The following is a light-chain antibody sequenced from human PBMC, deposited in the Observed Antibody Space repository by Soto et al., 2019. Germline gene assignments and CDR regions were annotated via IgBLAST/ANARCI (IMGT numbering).Light chain of an antibody. CDR3: QQYNDNWT. J-gene: IGKJ1*01. Sequence: DIQMTQSPSTLSASVGDRDTITCRASQSISSWLAWYQQKPGQAPKLLIYKASTLQSGVPSRFSGSGSGTEFTLAISSLQPDDSATYYCQQYNDNWTFGQGTKVEIK. CDR1: QSISSW. CDR2: KAS. V-gene: IGKV1-5*03.